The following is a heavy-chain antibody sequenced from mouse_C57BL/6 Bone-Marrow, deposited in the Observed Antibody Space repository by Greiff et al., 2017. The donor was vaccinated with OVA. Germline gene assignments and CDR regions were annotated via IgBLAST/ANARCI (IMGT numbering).Heavy chain of an antibody. J-gene: IGHJ4*01. CDR1: GFTFSDYY. CDR3: ARESLYDGYYRYYAMDY. V-gene: IGHV5-16*01. D-gene: IGHD2-3*01. Sequence: EVMLVESEGGLVQPGRSMKLSCTASGFTFSDYYMAWVRQVPEKGLEWVANINYDGSSTYYLDSLKSRFIISRDNAKNILYLQMSSLKSEDTATYYCARESLYDGYYRYYAMDYWGQGTSVTVSS. CDR2: INYDGSST.